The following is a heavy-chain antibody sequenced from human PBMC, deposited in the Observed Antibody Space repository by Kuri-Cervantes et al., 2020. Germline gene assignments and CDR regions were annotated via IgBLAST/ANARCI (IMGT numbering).Heavy chain of an antibody. J-gene: IGHJ4*02. CDR2: LSYSGTTT. CDR3: ARYIVSYGDY. Sequence: GESLKISCAASGFTLSSYDLSWVRQAPGKGLEWVSALSYSGTTTYYADSVKGRFTISRDNAKNTLYLEMNSLRVEDTAVYYCARYIVSYGDYWGLGTLVTVSS. D-gene: IGHD3-16*01. V-gene: IGHV3-23*01. CDR1: GFTLSSYD.